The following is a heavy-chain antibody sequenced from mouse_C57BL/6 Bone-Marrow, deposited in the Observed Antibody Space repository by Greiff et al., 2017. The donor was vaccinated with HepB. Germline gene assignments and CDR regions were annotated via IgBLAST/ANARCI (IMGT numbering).Heavy chain of an antibody. CDR2: INPGSGGT. D-gene: IGHD2-4*01. CDR3: ARYDYAFDC. Sequence: QVQLQQSGAELVRPGTSVKVSCKASGYAFTNYLIEWVKQRPGQGLEWIGVINPGSGGTNYNEKFKGKATLTADKSSSTAYMQLSSLTSEDSAVYFCARYDYAFDCWGQGTTLTVSS. CDR1: GYAFTNYL. V-gene: IGHV1-54*01. J-gene: IGHJ2*01.